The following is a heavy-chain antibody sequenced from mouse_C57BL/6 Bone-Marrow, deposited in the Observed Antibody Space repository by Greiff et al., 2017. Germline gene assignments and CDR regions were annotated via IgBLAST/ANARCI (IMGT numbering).Heavy chain of an antibody. Sequence: VQLQQSGPELVKPGASVKISCKASGYTFTDYYMNWVKQSHGKSLEWIGDINPNNGGTSYNQKFKGKATLTVDNSSSTAYMELRSLTSEDSAVYYCARWDDGYYRYAMDYWGQGTSVTVSS. CDR1: GYTFTDYY. D-gene: IGHD2-3*01. V-gene: IGHV1-26*01. J-gene: IGHJ4*01. CDR3: ARWDDGYYRYAMDY. CDR2: INPNNGGT.